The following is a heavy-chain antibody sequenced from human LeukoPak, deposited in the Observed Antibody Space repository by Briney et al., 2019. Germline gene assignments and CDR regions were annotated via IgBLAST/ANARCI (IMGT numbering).Heavy chain of an antibody. D-gene: IGHD3-9*01. CDR1: GGSFSGYY. V-gene: IGHV4-34*01. CDR3: ARPHYDILTGYDYGMDV. CDR2: INHSGST. J-gene: IGHJ6*02. Sequence: SETLSLTCAVYGGSFSGYYWSWIRQPPGKGLEWIGEINHSGSTNYNPSLKSRVTISVDTSKNQFSLKLSSVTAADTAVYYCARPHYDILTGYDYGMDVWGQGTTVTVSS.